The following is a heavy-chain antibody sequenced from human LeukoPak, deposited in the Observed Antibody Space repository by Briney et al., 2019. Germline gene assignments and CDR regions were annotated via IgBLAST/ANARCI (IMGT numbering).Heavy chain of an antibody. J-gene: IGHJ4*02. CDR1: GYTLTELP. CDR2: FDPEDGET. Sequence: ASVKVSCKVSGYTLTELPMHWVRQAPGKGLEWLGGFDPEDGETIYAQKFQGRVTMTEDTSKDTAYMEQSRLTSDDTAVYYCATDLAMVRGVIGGDYWGQGTLVTVSS. D-gene: IGHD3-10*01. CDR3: ATDLAMVRGVIGGDY. V-gene: IGHV1-24*01.